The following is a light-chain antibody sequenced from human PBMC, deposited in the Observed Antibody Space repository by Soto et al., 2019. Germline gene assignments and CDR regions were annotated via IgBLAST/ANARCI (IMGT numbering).Light chain of an antibody. CDR2: GAS. J-gene: IGKJ1*01. CDR3: QQYNNWPPWT. Sequence: IVMTQSPATLSVSPGERATLSCRARQSVSSNLAWYQQNPGQAPRLLIYGASTRATGIPARFSGSGSGTEFTLTISSLQSEDFAVYYCQQYNNWPPWTFGQGTKVDIK. CDR1: QSVSSN. V-gene: IGKV3-15*01.